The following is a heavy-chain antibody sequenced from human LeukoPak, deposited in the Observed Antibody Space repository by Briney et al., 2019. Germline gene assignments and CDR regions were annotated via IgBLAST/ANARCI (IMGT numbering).Heavy chain of an antibody. Sequence: SVKVSCKASGGTFISYAISWVRQAPGQGLEWMGRIIPILGIANYAQKFQGRVTTTADKSTSTAYMELSSLRSEDTAVYYCARALELKYYYGMDVWGQGTTVTVSS. V-gene: IGHV1-69*04. D-gene: IGHD1-26*01. CDR3: ARALELKYYYGMDV. CDR1: GGTFISYA. J-gene: IGHJ6*02. CDR2: IIPILGIA.